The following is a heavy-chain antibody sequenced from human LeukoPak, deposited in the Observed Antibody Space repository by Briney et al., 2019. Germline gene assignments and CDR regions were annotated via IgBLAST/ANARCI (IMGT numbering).Heavy chain of an antibody. CDR2: IYSGGST. Sequence: GRSLRLSCAASGFTFDDYAMHWVRQAPGKGLEWVSVIYSGGSTYYADSVKGRFTISRDNSKNTLYLQMNSLRAEDTAVYYCARDFPPNGSGWYGGGYYFDYWGQGTLVTVSS. V-gene: IGHV3-66*01. CDR1: GFTFDDYA. D-gene: IGHD6-19*01. J-gene: IGHJ4*02. CDR3: ARDFPPNGSGWYGGGYYFDY.